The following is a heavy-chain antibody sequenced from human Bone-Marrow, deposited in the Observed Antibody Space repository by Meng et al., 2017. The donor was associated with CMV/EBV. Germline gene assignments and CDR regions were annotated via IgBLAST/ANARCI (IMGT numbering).Heavy chain of an antibody. V-gene: IGHV4-34*01. CDR3: ARDLDYSGFR. Sequence: SETLSLTCTVYGGSFNAYYYNWFRQAPGKGLEWIGEINHSGGTNYNPSLKSRVTISVDKSKNQFSLRLTSVTAADTAVYYCARDLDYSGFRWGQGTLVTVSS. CDR2: INHSGGT. D-gene: IGHD4-11*01. J-gene: IGHJ4*02. CDR1: GGSFNAYY.